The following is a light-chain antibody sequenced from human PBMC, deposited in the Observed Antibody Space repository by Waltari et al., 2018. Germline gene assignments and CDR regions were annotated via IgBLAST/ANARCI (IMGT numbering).Light chain of an antibody. CDR3: QVWDGSTDVV. J-gene: IGLJ2*01. CDR1: NIGSKS. CDR2: GDS. V-gene: IGLV3-21*02. Sequence: SYVLTQPPSVSVAPGQTARVTCGGHNIGSKSVHWYQQRPGQAPILVLYGDSDRPSGIPDRVSGSNSGNTATLTISRVEAGDEADYYCQVWDGSTDVVFGGGTKLTVL.